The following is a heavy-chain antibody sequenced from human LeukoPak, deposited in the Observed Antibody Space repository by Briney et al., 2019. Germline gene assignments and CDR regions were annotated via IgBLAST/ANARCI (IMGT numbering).Heavy chain of an antibody. CDR2: IYSGGST. D-gene: IGHD6-19*01. V-gene: IGHV3-53*01. CDR3: ARENTIGIAVAGYFDY. CDR1: GFTVSSNY. J-gene: IGHJ4*02. Sequence: AGGSLRLSCAASGFTVSSNYMSWVRQAPGKGLEWVSVIYSGGSTYYADSVKGRFTISRDNSKNTLYLQMNSLRAEDTAVYYCARENTIGIAVAGYFDYWGQGTLVTVPS.